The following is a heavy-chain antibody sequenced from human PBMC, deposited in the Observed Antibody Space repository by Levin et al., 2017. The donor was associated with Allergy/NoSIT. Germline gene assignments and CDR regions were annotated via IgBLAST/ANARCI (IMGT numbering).Heavy chain of an antibody. CDR1: GYTFTSYA. V-gene: IGHV7-4-1*04. CDR2: INTNTGNP. Sequence: ASVKVSCKASGYTFTSYAMNWVRQAPGQGLEWMGWINTNTGNPTYAQGFTGRFVFSLDTSVSMAYLQISSLKAEDTAVYYCARTYCSGGSCYSRSFDYWGQGTLVTVSS. CDR3: ARTYCSGGSCYSRSFDY. D-gene: IGHD2-15*01. J-gene: IGHJ4*02.